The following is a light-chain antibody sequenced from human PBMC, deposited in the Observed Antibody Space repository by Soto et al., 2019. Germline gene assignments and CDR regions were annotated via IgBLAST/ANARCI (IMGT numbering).Light chain of an antibody. CDR2: AAS. J-gene: IGKJ2*01. Sequence: DVQLTQSPSFLSASIVDRVTITCRASQGISTYLAWYQQKPGKAPKLLIYAASTLQSGTPSRFSGSGSGTEFTLTITSLKPEDFATYYCQQFNSYPTDTFGQGTKLEIK. CDR1: QGISTY. V-gene: IGKV1-9*01. CDR3: QQFNSYPTDT.